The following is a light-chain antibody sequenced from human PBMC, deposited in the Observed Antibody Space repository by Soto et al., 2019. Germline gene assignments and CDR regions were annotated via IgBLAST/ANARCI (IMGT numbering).Light chain of an antibody. CDR3: SSYTSSSTQV. V-gene: IGLV2-14*01. J-gene: IGLJ1*01. CDR2: DVS. CDR1: SSDVGGYNY. Sequence: QSALTQPASVSGSPGQSITISCTGTSSDVGGYNYVSWYQQHPGKAPKLMIYDVSNRPSGVSNRFSGSKSGNTASLTISGLQAEDECDYYCSSYTSSSTQVVGTGTKVXVL.